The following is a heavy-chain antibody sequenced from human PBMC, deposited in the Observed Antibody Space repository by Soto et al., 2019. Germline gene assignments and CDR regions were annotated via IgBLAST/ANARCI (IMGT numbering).Heavy chain of an antibody. V-gene: IGHV4-30-2*01. CDR3: ARGGIYCSGGNCYAGAQYTWFDP. J-gene: IGHJ5*02. CDR1: GGSITNNAYS. CDR2: IFHTGST. D-gene: IGHD2-15*01. Sequence: TLSLTCSVSGGSITNNAYSWSWIRQPPGKGLEWIGYIFHTGSTYYNPSLQSRVTLSVDRSKNQFSLQLSSVTAADTAVYYCARGGIYCSGGNCYAGAQYTWFDPWGHGAPVTVSS.